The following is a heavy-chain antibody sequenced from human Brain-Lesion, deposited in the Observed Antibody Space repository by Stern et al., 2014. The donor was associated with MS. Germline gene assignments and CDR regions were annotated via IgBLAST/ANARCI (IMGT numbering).Heavy chain of an antibody. J-gene: IGHJ4*02. CDR1: GFTFNSYA. Sequence: EMQLVESGGGLVQPGGSLRLSCAASGFTFNSYAMSWVRQAPGKGLEWVSSIIGSGVGTYYAHSVKGRFTISRDNSTNTLYLQLNSLRAEDTALYYCAKGTYYDFLTGISASPDLDYWGRGPLIPVSS. CDR2: IIGSGVGT. CDR3: AKGTYYDFLTGISASPDLDY. D-gene: IGHD3-9*01. V-gene: IGHV3-23*04.